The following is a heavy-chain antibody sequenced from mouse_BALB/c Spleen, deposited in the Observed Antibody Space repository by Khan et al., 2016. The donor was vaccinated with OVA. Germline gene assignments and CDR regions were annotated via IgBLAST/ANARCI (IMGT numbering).Heavy chain of an antibody. D-gene: IGHD1-2*01. CDR1: GYTFTNYD. CDR2: IFPGDGSA. CDR3: ARHYYGGGLDWYVDV. Sequence: QVQLKESGAELVKPGASVKLSCKASGYTFTNYDLNWVRLRPEQGLEWIGWIFPGDGSAKYHEKFKGKATLTPDKSSSTAYMPLSRRTAEEAAGYFWARHYYGGGLDWYVDVWGAGTAVTVSS. J-gene: IGHJ1*01. V-gene: IGHV1-85*01.